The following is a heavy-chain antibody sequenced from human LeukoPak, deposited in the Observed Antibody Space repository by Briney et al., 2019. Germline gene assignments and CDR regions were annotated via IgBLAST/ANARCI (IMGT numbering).Heavy chain of an antibody. J-gene: IGHJ3*01. Sequence: GRSLRLSCAVSGFTVSSNFMSWVSQDPGKGLEWVSAIYSGGTTHYAESVKGRFTISRDNSKNTLYLQMNSLRVEDTAVYYCATEKIPDEHRGAFDVWGQGTMVTVSS. CDR2: IYSGGTT. CDR3: ATEKIPDEHRGAFDV. CDR1: GFTVSSNF. V-gene: IGHV3-53*01. D-gene: IGHD2-21*01.